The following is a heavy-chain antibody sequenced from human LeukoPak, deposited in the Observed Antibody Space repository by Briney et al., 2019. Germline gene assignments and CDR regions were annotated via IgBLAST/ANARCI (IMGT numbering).Heavy chain of an antibody. CDR1: GFTFGPHW. J-gene: IGHJ1*01. D-gene: IGHD3-10*01. V-gene: IGHV3-23*01. CDR3: AKYFASGSYYKLPH. CDR2: ISGSGAYT. Sequence: GGSLRLSCAASGFTFGPHWMTWVRQAPGKGLEWVSTISGSGAYTCYADSVKGRFTISRDNSKNTLYLQMNSLRAEDTAVYYCAKYFASGSYYKLPHWGQGTLVTVSS.